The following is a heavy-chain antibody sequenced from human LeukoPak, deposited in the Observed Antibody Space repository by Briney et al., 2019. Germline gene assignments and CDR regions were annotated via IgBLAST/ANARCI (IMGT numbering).Heavy chain of an antibody. CDR2: INPDSGGT. CDR1: GYTFTGYY. V-gene: IGHV1-2*06. CDR3: TRSGSSPSHFDY. Sequence: GASVKVSCKPSGYTFTGYYIHWVRQAPGQGLEWMGRINPDSGGTNNAQKFQGRITMTRDTSISTAYMELTKLRSDDTAVYYCTRSGSSPSHFDYWGQGTLVTVSS. J-gene: IGHJ4*02. D-gene: IGHD1-26*01.